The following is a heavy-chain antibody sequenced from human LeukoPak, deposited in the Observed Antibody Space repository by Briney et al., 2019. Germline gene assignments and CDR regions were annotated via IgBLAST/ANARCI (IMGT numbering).Heavy chain of an antibody. CDR2: VSASGGRT. D-gene: IGHD1-1*01. J-gene: IGHJ4*02. CDR1: GFTFSSHD. Sequence: GGSLRLSCAASGFTFSSHDMSWVRQAPGKWLDWVSAVSASGGRTYDADSVKGRFTISRDNSKNTVYLQMNSLRAEDTAVYYCAKDSTRTGTNYFDFWGQGTLVTVSS. CDR3: AKDSTRTGTNYFDF. V-gene: IGHV3-23*01.